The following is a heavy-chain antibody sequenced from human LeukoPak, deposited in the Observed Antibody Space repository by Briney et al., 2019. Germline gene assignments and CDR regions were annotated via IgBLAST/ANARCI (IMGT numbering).Heavy chain of an antibody. D-gene: IGHD3-22*01. CDR3: ARGGYYYDSSGYYYVDYYYMDV. CDR2: ISAYNANT. Sequence: ASVKVSCKASGYIFTSYGINWVRQAPGQGLEWMGWISAYNANTNYAQKLQGRVTMTTDTSTSTAYMELRSLTSDDTAVYYCARGGYYYDSSGYYYVDYYYMDVWGKGTTVTISS. J-gene: IGHJ6*03. CDR1: GYIFTSYG. V-gene: IGHV1-18*01.